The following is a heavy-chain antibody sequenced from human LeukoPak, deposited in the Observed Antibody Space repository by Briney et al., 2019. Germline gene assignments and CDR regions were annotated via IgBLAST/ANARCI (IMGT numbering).Heavy chain of an antibody. J-gene: IGHJ4*01. V-gene: IGHV3-23*01. D-gene: IGHD3-10*01. CDR1: GGSIRSSYYY. CDR3: VKDQGSGHGSYTWGSFDY. CDR2: ISGSGGST. Sequence: PSETLSLTCTVSGGSIRSSYYYWGWVRQAPGKGLEWVSGISGSGGSTVYADSVQGRFTISRDNSKNTLYLQMNSLRAEDTAVYYCVKDQGSGHGSYTWGSFDYWGLETRVTVSS.